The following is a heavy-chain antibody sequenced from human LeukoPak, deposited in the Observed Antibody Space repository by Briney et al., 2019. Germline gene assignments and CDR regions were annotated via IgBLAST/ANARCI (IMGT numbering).Heavy chain of an antibody. Sequence: GGSLRLSCAASGSTFSSYAMHWVRQAPGKGLEWVAVISYDGSNKYYADSVKGRFTISRDYSKNTLYLQMNSLRAEDTAVYYCVRDLGGRSGHWGQGTLVTVSS. CDR2: ISYDGSNK. D-gene: IGHD1-26*01. CDR3: VRDLGGRSGH. J-gene: IGHJ4*02. CDR1: GSTFSSYA. V-gene: IGHV3-30*04.